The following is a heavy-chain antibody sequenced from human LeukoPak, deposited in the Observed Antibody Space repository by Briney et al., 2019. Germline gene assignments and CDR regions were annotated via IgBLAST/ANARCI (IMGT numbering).Heavy chain of an antibody. V-gene: IGHV4-30-4*08. CDR3: ARAAPQLWLHPDY. CDR2: IYYSGST. D-gene: IGHD5-18*01. CDR1: GGSISSGDYY. Sequence: SQTLSLTRTVSGGSISSGDYYWSWIRQPPGKGLEWIGYIYYSGSTYYNPSLKSRVTISVDTSKNQFSLKLSSVTAADTSVYYCARAAPQLWLHPDYWGQGTLVTVSS. J-gene: IGHJ4*02.